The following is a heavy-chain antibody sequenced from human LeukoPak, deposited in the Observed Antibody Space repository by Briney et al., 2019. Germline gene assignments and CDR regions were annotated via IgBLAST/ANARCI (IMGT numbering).Heavy chain of an antibody. D-gene: IGHD6-6*01. CDR1: GGTFSSYA. Sequence: ASVKVSCKASGGTFSSYAISWVRQAPGQGLEWMGGIIPIFGTANYAQKFQGRVTITADESTSTAYMELNSLRSEDTAVYYCARGASSSSENYYYYMDVWGKGTTVTVSS. J-gene: IGHJ6*03. V-gene: IGHV1-69*13. CDR3: ARGASSSSENYYYYMDV. CDR2: IIPIFGTA.